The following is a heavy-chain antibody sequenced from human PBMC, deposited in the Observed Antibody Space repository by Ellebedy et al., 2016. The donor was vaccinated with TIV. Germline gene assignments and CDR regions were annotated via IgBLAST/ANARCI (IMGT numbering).Heavy chain of an antibody. Sequence: AASVKVSCKATGYILTSYYMHWVRQPPGQGLEWMGVMNPSGGTTLNPQKFQGRVKVTRDTSTRTIYMELSSLTSDDTAVYYCARGRSVGSHPFDNWGQGTLVTVSS. CDR1: GYILTSYY. D-gene: IGHD1-26*01. V-gene: IGHV1-46*01. CDR2: MNPSGGTT. J-gene: IGHJ4*02. CDR3: ARGRSVGSHPFDN.